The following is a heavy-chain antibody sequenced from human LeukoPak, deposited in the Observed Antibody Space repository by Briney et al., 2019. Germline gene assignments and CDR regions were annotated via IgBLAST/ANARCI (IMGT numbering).Heavy chain of an antibody. CDR2: ISTSSSYI. CDR1: GFTFSSYY. J-gene: IGHJ6*03. D-gene: IGHD1-26*01. V-gene: IGHV3-21*01. CDR3: TRATHGSKGYHYYMDV. Sequence: GGSLRLSCAASGFTFSSYYMNWVRQAPGKGLEWVSSISTSSSYIYYADSMKGRFTISRDNTKNSLYLQMNSLRAEDTAVYYCTRATHGSKGYHYYMDVWGKGTTVTVSS.